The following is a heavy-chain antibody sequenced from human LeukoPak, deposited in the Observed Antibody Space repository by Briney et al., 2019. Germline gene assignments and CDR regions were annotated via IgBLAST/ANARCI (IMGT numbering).Heavy chain of an antibody. J-gene: IGHJ5*02. Sequence: SETLSLTCTVSSGSISTSNYYWGWVRQPPGKGLEWIGEINHSGSTNYNPSLKSRVTISVGTSKNQFSLKLSSVTAADTAVYYCARRPGGSYYFWFDPWGQGTLVTVSS. CDR2: INHSGST. CDR1: SGSISTSNYY. CDR3: ARRPGGSYYFWFDP. V-gene: IGHV4-39*07. D-gene: IGHD1-26*01.